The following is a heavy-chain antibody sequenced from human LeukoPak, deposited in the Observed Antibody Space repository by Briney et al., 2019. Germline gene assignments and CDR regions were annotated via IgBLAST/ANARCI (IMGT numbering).Heavy chain of an antibody. CDR1: DTSINPYY. V-gene: IGHV4-4*07. J-gene: IGHJ4*02. CDR2: IYTTGTT. Sequence: SETLSLTCTVSDTSINPYYWSWIRQPAGKGLEWIGHIYTTGTTNYNPSLKSRVTMSIDTSKNQFSLNLRSVTAADTAVYYCAKVAKYYYGSETYFFFDHWGQGTLVTVSS. D-gene: IGHD3-10*01. CDR3: AKVAKYYYGSETYFFFDH.